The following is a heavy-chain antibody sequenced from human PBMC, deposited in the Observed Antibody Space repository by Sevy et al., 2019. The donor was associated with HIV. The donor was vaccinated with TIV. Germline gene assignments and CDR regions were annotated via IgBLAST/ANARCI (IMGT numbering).Heavy chain of an antibody. CDR1: GDSISGYY. CDR3: ARAAANYYYAMDV. CDR2: IYYNGRT. J-gene: IGHJ6*02. Sequence: SETLSLTCTVFGDSISGYYWSWIRQSPGKGLQWIGYIYYNGRTNYDPSLKSRVTISTDTSKNQFSLKLSSVTAADTAIYYCARAAANYYYAMDVWGQGTTVTVPS. V-gene: IGHV4-59*01.